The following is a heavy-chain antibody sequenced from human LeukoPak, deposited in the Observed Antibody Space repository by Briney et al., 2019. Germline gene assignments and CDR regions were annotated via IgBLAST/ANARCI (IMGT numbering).Heavy chain of an antibody. J-gene: IGHJ6*02. Sequence: PGGSLRLSCAASGFTFDDYTMHWVRQAPGKGLEWVSLISWDGGSTYYADSVKGRFTISRDNSKNSLYLQMNSLRTEDTALYYCAKDIGLPPHYYYYYYGMDVWGQGTTVTVSS. D-gene: IGHD3-16*01. V-gene: IGHV3-43*01. CDR3: AKDIGLPPHYYYYYYGMDV. CDR2: ISWDGGST. CDR1: GFTFDDYT.